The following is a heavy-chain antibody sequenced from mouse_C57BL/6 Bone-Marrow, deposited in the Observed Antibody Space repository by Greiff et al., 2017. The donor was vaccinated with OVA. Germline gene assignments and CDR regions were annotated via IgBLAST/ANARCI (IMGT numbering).Heavy chain of an antibody. Sequence: VQLQQSGAELVKPGASVKLSCKASGYTFTSYWMQWVKQRPGQGLEWIGEIDPSDSYTNYHQKFKGKATLTVDTSSSTAYMQLSSLTSEDSAVYYCAREAYDYEGYFDYWGQGTTLTVSS. D-gene: IGHD2-4*01. CDR2: IDPSDSYT. CDR1: GYTFTSYW. J-gene: IGHJ2*01. CDR3: AREAYDYEGYFDY. V-gene: IGHV1-50*01.